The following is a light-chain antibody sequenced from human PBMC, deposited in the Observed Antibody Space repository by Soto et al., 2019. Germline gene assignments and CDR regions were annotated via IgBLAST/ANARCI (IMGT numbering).Light chain of an antibody. V-gene: IGKV3-20*01. CDR1: QSVSSSY. Sequence: EIVLTQSPGTLSLSPGERATLSCRASQSVSSSYLAWYQPKPGRAPRQLIYGASSRATGIPERFSGSGSGTAFNLTITRLEPEEFAVYYCQHYRTSFGGGTRVEIK. CDR2: GAS. CDR3: QHYRTS. J-gene: IGKJ4*01.